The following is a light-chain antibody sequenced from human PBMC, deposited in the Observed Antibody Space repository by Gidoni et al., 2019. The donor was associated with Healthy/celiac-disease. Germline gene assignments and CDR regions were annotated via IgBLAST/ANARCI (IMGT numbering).Light chain of an antibody. J-gene: IGKJ2*01. Sequence: IVLTQSPGTLSLSPGERATHSCKASQSVSSSYLAWYQHKPGQAHRLLISVASSRATGIPDRVSCSGSGTDFTLTISRREPEDCAVYYCQQYGSSPKYTFGQGTKLEIK. CDR2: VAS. V-gene: IGKV3-20*01. CDR3: QQYGSSPKYT. CDR1: QSVSSSY.